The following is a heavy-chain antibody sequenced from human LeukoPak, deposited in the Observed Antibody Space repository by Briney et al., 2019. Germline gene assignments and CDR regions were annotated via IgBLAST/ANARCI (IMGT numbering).Heavy chain of an antibody. J-gene: IGHJ4*02. Sequence: QPGGSLRISCAASAFTFSTYWMHWVRQAPGKGLVWVSRIDPHGTITFYADSVKGRFTISRDNAKNTVYLQMNSLRAEDTAVYYCARDFDWGSGLWGQGTLVTVSS. CDR2: IDPHGTIT. CDR3: ARDFDWGSGL. CDR1: AFTFSTYW. V-gene: IGHV3-74*01. D-gene: IGHD7-27*01.